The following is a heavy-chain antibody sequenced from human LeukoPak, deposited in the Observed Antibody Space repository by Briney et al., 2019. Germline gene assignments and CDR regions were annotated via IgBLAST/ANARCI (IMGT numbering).Heavy chain of an antibody. V-gene: IGHV3-9*01. CDR1: GFTFDDYA. J-gene: IGHJ4*02. Sequence: GRSLRLSCAASGFTFDDYAMHWVRQAPGKGLEWVSGISWNSGSIVYADSVKGRFTISRDNAKNSLYLQMNSLRAEDTALYYCAKDILVFSRIAVAGSFDYWGQGTLVTVSS. CDR3: AKDILVFSRIAVAGSFDY. CDR2: ISWNSGSI. D-gene: IGHD6-19*01.